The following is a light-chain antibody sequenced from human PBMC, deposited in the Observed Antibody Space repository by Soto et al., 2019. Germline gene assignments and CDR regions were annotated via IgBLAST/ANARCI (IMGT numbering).Light chain of an antibody. Sequence: DIQMTQSPSTLSASVGARVTITCRASQSISSWLAWYQQKPGKAPKLLIYKASSLQSGVPSRFSGSGAGTEFTLTISSLQPDDFATYYCQQYDSYPYTFGQWTKLEIK. CDR1: QSISSW. CDR3: QQYDSYPYT. V-gene: IGKV1-5*03. J-gene: IGKJ2*01. CDR2: KAS.